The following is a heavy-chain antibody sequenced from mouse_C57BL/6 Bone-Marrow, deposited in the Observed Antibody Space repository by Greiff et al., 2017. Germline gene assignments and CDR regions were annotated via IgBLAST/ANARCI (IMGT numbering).Heavy chain of an antibody. CDR3: AREIYDGYYVPFAY. CDR2: ISDGGSYT. J-gene: IGHJ3*01. Sequence: EVMLVESGGGFVKPGGSLKLSCAASGFTFSSYAMSWVRQTPEKRLEWVATISDGGSYTYYPDNVQGRFTISRDNAKNNLYLQMSHLKSEDTAMYYCAREIYDGYYVPFAYWGQGTLVTVSA. CDR1: GFTFSSYA. D-gene: IGHD2-3*01. V-gene: IGHV5-4*01.